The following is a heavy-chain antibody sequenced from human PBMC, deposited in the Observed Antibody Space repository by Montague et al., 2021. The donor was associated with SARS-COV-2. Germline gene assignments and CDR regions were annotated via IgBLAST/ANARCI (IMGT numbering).Heavy chain of an antibody. Sequence: SLRLSCAASGFTFSSFWMTWVRQAPGKGLEWVANIKEDGSEKYYVDSVKGRFTISRDHAKNSVYLQMTSLRAEDTATYYCASATSLNTTGWYEFEFWGQGTLVTVS. CDR1: GFTFSSFW. D-gene: IGHD6-19*01. J-gene: IGHJ5*01. CDR2: IKEDGSEK. CDR3: ASATSLNTTGWYEFEF. V-gene: IGHV3-7*03.